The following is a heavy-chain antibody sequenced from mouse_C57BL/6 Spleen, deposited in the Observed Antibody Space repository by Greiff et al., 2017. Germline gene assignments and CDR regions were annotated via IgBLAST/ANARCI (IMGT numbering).Heavy chain of an antibody. CDR1: GYAFTNYL. D-gene: IGHD1-1*01. CDR3: ARCNGSSYGYFDV. J-gene: IGHJ1*03. Sequence: VQLQQSGAELVRPGTSEKVSCKASGYAFTNYLIEWVKQRPGQGLEWIGVINPGSGGTNYNEKFKGKATLTADKSSSTAYMQLSSLTSEDSAVYFCARCNGSSYGYFDVWGTGTTVTVSS. V-gene: IGHV1-54*01. CDR2: INPGSGGT.